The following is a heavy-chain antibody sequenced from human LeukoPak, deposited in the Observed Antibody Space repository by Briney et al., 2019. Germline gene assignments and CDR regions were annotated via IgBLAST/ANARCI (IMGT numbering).Heavy chain of an antibody. V-gene: IGHV3-9*01. CDR2: ISWNSGNI. D-gene: IGHD1-26*01. CDR1: GFTFDDYA. CDR3: AKSLGSYYYAFDI. J-gene: IGHJ3*02. Sequence: GGSLRLSCAASGFTFDDYAMHWVRQAPVKGLEWVSGISWNSGNIGYADSVKGRFTISRDNAKNSLYLQMNSLRAEDTALYYCAKSLGSYYYAFDIWGQGTMVTVSS.